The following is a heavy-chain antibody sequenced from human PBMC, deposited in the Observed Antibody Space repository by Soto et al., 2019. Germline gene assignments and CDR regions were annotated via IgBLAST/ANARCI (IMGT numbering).Heavy chain of an antibody. CDR2: ISGSGGST. V-gene: IGHV3-23*01. Sequence: PGGSLRLSCAASGFTFSSYAMSWIRQAPGKGLEWVSAISGSGGSTYYADSVKGRFTISRDNSKNTLYLQMNSLRAEDTAVYYCPKAGSGSYYKANNWFDPWGQGTLVTVSS. D-gene: IGHD3-10*01. CDR3: PKAGSGSYYKANNWFDP. J-gene: IGHJ5*02. CDR1: GFTFSSYA.